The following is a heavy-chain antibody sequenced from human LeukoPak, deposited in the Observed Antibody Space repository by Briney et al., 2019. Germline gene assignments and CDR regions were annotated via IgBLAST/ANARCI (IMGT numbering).Heavy chain of an antibody. V-gene: IGHV3-53*01. Sequence: PGGSLRLSCAASGFTVSSSYMNWVRQAPGKGLEWASVIYSTGSTQYADSVKGRFTISRDKSKNTLFLEMNSLRAEDTAVYYCARNLDTAMATSFDCWGQGTLVTVSS. CDR1: GFTVSSSY. CDR3: ARNLDTAMATSFDC. CDR2: IYSTGST. D-gene: IGHD5-18*01. J-gene: IGHJ4*02.